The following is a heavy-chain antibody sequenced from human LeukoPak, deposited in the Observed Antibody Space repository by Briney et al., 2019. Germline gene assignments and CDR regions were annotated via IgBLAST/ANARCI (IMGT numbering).Heavy chain of an antibody. CDR3: AKDLRFLEWLFPNFDY. J-gene: IGHJ4*02. V-gene: IGHV3-23*01. CDR1: GFTFSSYA. D-gene: IGHD3-3*01. Sequence: GGSLRLSCAASGFTFSSYAMSWVRQAPGKGLEWVSAISGSGGSTYYADSVKGRFTISRDNSKNTLYLQMNSLRAEDTAVYYCAKDLRFLEWLFPNFDYWGQGTLVTVSS. CDR2: ISGSGGST.